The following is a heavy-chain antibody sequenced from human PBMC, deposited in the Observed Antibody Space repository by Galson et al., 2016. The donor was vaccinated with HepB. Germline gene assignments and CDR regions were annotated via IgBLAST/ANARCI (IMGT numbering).Heavy chain of an antibody. J-gene: IGHJ4*02. CDR3: ARGGVGATTSERRQYFDY. D-gene: IGHD1-26*01. CDR2: IYRGGST. CDR1: GFTVSTNY. Sequence: SLRLSCAASGFTVSTNYMIWVRQAPGKGLEWVSSIYRGGSTYYADSVKGRFTIPRDNSKNTVYLQMNSLRAEDTAVYYCARGGVGATTSERRQYFDYWGQGTLVTVSS. V-gene: IGHV3-53*01.